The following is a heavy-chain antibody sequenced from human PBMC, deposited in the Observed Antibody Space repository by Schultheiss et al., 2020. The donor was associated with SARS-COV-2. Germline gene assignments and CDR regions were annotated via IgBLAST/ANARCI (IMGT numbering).Heavy chain of an antibody. CDR3: ANDIAAQTVD. D-gene: IGHD6-6*01. Sequence: SQTLSLTCTVSGGSISSYYWSWIRQPPGKGLEWIGYIYYSGSTNYNPSLKSRVTISVDTSKNQFSLKLSSVTAADTAVYYCANDIAAQTVDWGQGTLVTVSS. CDR2: IYYSGST. J-gene: IGHJ4*02. CDR1: GGSISSYY. V-gene: IGHV4-59*01.